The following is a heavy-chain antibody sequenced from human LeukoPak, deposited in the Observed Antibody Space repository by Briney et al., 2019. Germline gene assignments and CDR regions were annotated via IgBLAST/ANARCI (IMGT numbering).Heavy chain of an antibody. J-gene: IGHJ4*02. CDR1: GFTFTSYA. CDR2: ISKDGSKN. D-gene: IGHD6-19*01. V-gene: IGHV3-30-3*01. Sequence: PGGSLRLPCAASGFTFTSYAMQWVRQAPGKGLEWVAVISKDGSKNYYADSVKGRFTISRDNSKNTMNLHMIGLRPEDTAIYYCVRGRTYNTGWYYFDYWGQGTLVTVSS. CDR3: VRGRTYNTGWYYFDY.